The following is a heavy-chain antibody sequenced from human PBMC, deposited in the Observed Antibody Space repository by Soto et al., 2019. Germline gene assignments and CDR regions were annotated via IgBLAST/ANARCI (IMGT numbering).Heavy chain of an antibody. CDR2: IDDGNGKT. D-gene: IGHD3-16*02. V-gene: IGHV1-3*01. CDR1: GYTFTTYV. J-gene: IGHJ4*02. CDR3: ARDSLGNVDF. Sequence: GASVKVSCKASGYTFTTYVMDWLRQAPGQRIEWMGWIDDGNGKTRYSKNLQGRVTITRETSASKAYMEVSRLRSEEKAVYYCARDSLGNVDFWGQGTLVTV.